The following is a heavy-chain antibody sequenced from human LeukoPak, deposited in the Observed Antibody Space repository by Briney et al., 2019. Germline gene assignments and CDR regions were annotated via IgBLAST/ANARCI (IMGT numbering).Heavy chain of an antibody. CDR3: ALDLGYSSGTRA. CDR1: GFTFSNYA. Sequence: GGSLRLSSGASGFTFSNYAMSWVRQAPGKGLEWFSALSGSGISTYYADSVKGRFTISRDNSNNTLFLQMNSLRADDTAVYYCALDLGYSSGTRAWGQGTLVTVSS. CDR2: LSGSGIST. D-gene: IGHD5-18*01. J-gene: IGHJ5*02. V-gene: IGHV3-23*01.